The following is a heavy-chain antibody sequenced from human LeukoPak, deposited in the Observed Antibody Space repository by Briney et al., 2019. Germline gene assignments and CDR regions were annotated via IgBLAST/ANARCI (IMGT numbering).Heavy chain of an antibody. CDR2: ISYDGSNK. D-gene: IGHD6-19*01. Sequence: PGGSLRLSCAASGFTFSSYAMHWVRQAPGKGLEWVAVISYDGSNKYYADSVKGRFTISRDNSKNTLYLQMNSLRAEDTAVYYCARTPGSGWYVHFDYRGQGTLVTVSS. V-gene: IGHV3-30-3*01. CDR1: GFTFSSYA. CDR3: ARTPGSGWYVHFDY. J-gene: IGHJ4*02.